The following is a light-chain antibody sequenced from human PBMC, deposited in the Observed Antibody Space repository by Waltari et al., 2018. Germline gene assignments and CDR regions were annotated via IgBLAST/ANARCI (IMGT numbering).Light chain of an antibody. V-gene: IGKV2-30*01. CDR1: QSLAFSDGKTY. Sequence: DVVLTQSPLSLSVTLGQSASVSCRSSQSLAFSDGKTYLNWFHQRPGQSPSRLIYKVSNREYGVPDRISGSGSGTDFALKISRVEAEDVGVYYCMEGAQWYTFGQGTKLEIK. CDR3: MEGAQWYT. CDR2: KVS. J-gene: IGKJ2*01.